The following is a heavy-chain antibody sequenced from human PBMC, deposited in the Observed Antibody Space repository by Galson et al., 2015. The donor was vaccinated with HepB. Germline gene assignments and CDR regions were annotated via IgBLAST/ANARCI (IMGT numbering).Heavy chain of an antibody. J-gene: IGHJ4*02. V-gene: IGHV3-11*01. CDR3: ARVAPPDHDGYYFDY. Sequence: SLRLSCAASGFTFSDYYMSWIRQAPGKGLEWVSYISSSGSTIYYADSVKGRFTISRDNAKNSLYLQMNSLRAEDTAVYYCARVAPPDHDGYYFDYWGQGTLVTVSS. CDR2: ISSSGSTI. CDR1: GFTFSDYY. D-gene: IGHD1-14*01.